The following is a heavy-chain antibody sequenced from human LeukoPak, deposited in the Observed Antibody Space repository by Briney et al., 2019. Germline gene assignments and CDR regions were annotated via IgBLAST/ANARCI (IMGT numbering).Heavy chain of an antibody. CDR2: ISYDGSNK. V-gene: IGHV3-30-3*01. CDR3: ARLRRGPFDY. J-gene: IGHJ4*02. CDR1: GFTFSSYA. Sequence: PGGSLRLSCAASGFTFSSYAMHWVRQAPGKGLEWVAVISYDGSNKYYADSVKGRFTISRDNSKNTLYLQMNSLRAEDTAVYYCARLRRGPFDYWGQGTLVTVSS. D-gene: IGHD3-10*01.